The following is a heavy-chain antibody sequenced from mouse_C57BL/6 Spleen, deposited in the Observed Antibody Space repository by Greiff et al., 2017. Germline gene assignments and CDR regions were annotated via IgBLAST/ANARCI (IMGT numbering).Heavy chain of an antibody. V-gene: IGHV1-74*01. CDR1: GYTFTSYW. D-gene: IGHD2-3*01. CDR3: AISLIYDGYHFDY. Sequence: QVQLQQPGAELVKPGASVKVSCKASGYTFTSYWMHWVKQRPGQGLEWIGTIHPSDSDTNYNQKFKGKATLTVDKSSSNAYLQLSSLTSGDSAVYYCAISLIYDGYHFDYWGKGTNLTVSS. J-gene: IGHJ2*01. CDR2: IHPSDSDT.